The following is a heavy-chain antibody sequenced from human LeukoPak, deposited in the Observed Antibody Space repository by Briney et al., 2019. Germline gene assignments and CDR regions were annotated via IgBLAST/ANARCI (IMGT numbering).Heavy chain of an antibody. CDR3: ARARTVLDY. Sequence: ASETLSLTCTVSGGSISSYYWSWIRQHPGKGLEWIGHIYYSGSTDYNPSLKSRVTISVDTFKNQFSLKLSSVTAADSAVYYCARARTVLDYWGQGTLVTVSS. CDR2: IYYSGST. D-gene: IGHD1-1*01. J-gene: IGHJ4*02. CDR1: GGSISSYY. V-gene: IGHV4-59*06.